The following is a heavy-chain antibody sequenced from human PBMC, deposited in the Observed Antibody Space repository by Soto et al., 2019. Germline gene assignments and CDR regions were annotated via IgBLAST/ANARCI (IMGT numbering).Heavy chain of an antibody. CDR1: GFTFSSYA. D-gene: IGHD3-16*02. V-gene: IGHV3-23*01. CDR3: AKDYDDYIWGSYRYTGDY. Sequence: EVQLLESGGGLVQPGGSLRLSCAASGFTFSSYAMSWVRQAPGKGLEWASAISGSGGSTYYADSVKGRFTISRDNSKNTLYLQMNSLRAEDTAVYYCAKDYDDYIWGSYRYTGDYWGQGTLVTVSS. CDR2: ISGSGGST. J-gene: IGHJ4*02.